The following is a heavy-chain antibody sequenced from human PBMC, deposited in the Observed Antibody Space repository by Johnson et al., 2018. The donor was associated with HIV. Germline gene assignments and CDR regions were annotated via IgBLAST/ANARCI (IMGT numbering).Heavy chain of an antibody. CDR2: IRSRANSYAT. Sequence: VQLVESGGGLVQPGGSLKLSCAASGFTFSGSAMHWVRQASGTGLEWVGRIRSRANSYATAYAASVQGRLTISRYDSKNTAYLQMNSLRAEDTAVYYCATVHSSSDAFDIRGQGTMVTVSS. V-gene: IGHV3-73*02. J-gene: IGHJ3*02. D-gene: IGHD6-6*01. CDR1: GFTFSGSA. CDR3: ATVHSSSDAFDI.